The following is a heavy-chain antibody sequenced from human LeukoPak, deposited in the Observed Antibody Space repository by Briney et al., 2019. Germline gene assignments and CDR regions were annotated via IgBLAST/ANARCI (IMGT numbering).Heavy chain of an antibody. CDR2: IWYDGSNK. CDR3: ASYCSSTSCYDY. CDR1: GFTFSSYG. D-gene: IGHD2-2*01. V-gene: IGHV3-33*01. J-gene: IGHJ4*02. Sequence: GGSLRLPCAASGFTFSSYGMHWVRQAPGKGLEWVAVIWYDGSNKYYADSVKGRFTISRDNSKNTLYLQMNSLRAEDTAVYYCASYCSSTSCYDYWGQGTLVTVSS.